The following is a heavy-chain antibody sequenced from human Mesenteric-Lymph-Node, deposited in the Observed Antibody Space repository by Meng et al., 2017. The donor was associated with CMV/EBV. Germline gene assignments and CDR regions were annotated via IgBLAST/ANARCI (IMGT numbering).Heavy chain of an antibody. CDR1: GFIFEDDA. J-gene: IGHJ4*02. D-gene: IGHD3-10*01. V-gene: IGHV3-9*01. CDR2: ISSNSDHT. CDR3: AKDIGVLIRGVSFEY. Sequence: SLKISCAASGFIFEDDAMHWVRQAPGKGLEWVSGISSNSDHTGYADSVKGRFTISRDNAKNSLYLQMNSLRVEDTALYHCAKDIGVLIRGVSFEYWGQGTLVTVSS.